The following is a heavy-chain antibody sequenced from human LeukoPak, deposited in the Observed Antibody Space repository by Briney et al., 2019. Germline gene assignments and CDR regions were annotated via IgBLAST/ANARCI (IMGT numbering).Heavy chain of an antibody. CDR1: GFTFSDYY. J-gene: IGHJ4*02. CDR3: ARVDTVMAYYFDL. CDR2: ISSSSSYT. Sequence: GRSLRLSCAASGFTFSDYYMSWIRQAPGKGLEWVSYISSSSSYTNYADSVKGRFTISRDNAKNSLYLQMNSLRAEDTAVYYCARVDTVMAYYFDLWGQGTLVTVSS. V-gene: IGHV3-11*05. D-gene: IGHD5-18*01.